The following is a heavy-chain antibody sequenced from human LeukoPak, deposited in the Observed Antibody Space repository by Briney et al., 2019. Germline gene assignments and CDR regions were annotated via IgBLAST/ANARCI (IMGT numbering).Heavy chain of an antibody. CDR1: GFTFDDYA. V-gene: IGHV3-43*02. J-gene: IGHJ6*02. Sequence: GGSLRLSCAASGFTFDDYAMHWVRQAPGKGLEWVSLISGDGGSTYYADSVKGRFTISRDNSKNSLYLQMNSLRTEDTALYYCAKDRDSSSWYSYYYGMDAWGQGTTVTVSS. CDR3: AKDRDSSSWYSYYYGMDA. CDR2: ISGDGGST. D-gene: IGHD6-13*01.